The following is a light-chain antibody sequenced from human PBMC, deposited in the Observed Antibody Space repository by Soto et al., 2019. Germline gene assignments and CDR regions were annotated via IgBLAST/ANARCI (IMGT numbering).Light chain of an antibody. CDR3: QHYHNWPPFT. CDR2: GAS. Sequence: EIVMTQSPATLSMSPGERATLSCRASQSVSSNLAWYQQKPGQAPRLLIYGASTRATGIPARFSGSGSGTEFTLTISSLQSEDFAIYYCQHYHNWPPFTFGPGT. CDR1: QSVSSN. V-gene: IGKV3-15*01. J-gene: IGKJ3*01.